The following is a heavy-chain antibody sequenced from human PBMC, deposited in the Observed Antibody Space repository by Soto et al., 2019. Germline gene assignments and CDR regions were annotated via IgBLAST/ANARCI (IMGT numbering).Heavy chain of an antibody. V-gene: IGHV3-7*05. CDR3: TRDLFIADSSGWKY. CDR1: GFTFSSYW. Sequence: EVQLVESGGGLVQPGGSLRLSCAVSGFTFSSYWMSWVRHTPGKGLEWVANMKPDGSEKYYGDSVRGRFTISRDNAKNSLYLQMNSLRAEDTAIYYCTRDLFIADSSGWKYWGQGVLVTVSS. D-gene: IGHD6-19*01. CDR2: MKPDGSEK. J-gene: IGHJ4*02.